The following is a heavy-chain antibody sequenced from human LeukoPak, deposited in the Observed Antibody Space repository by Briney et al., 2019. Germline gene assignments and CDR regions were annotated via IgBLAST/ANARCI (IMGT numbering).Heavy chain of an antibody. CDR2: IRYDGSNK. CDR1: GFTFSSYG. CDR3: ARDMGLAVAGTGDY. D-gene: IGHD6-19*01. V-gene: IGHV3-30*02. J-gene: IGHJ4*02. Sequence: GGSLRLSCAASGFTFSSYGMHWVRQAPGKGLEWVAFIRYDGSNKYYADSVKGRFTISRDNSKNTLYLQMNSLRAEDTAVYYCARDMGLAVAGTGDYWGQGTLVTVSS.